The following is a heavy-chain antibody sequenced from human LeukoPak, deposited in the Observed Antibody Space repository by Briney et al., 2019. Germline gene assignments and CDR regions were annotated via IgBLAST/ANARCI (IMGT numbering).Heavy chain of an antibody. D-gene: IGHD3-16*02. V-gene: IGHV3-9*01. Sequence: GGSLRLSCAASGFTFDDYAMHWVRQAPGKGLEWVSGISWNSGSIGYADSVKGRFTISRDNAKNSLYLQMNSLRAEDTALYYCAKGSSRLGELSQVDYWGQGTLVTVSS. CDR3: AKGSSRLGELSQVDY. CDR2: ISWNSGSI. J-gene: IGHJ4*02. CDR1: GFTFDDYA.